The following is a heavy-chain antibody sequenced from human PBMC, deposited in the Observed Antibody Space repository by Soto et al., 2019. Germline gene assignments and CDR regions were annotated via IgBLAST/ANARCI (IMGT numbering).Heavy chain of an antibody. Sequence: QVQLVESGGGVVQPGRSLSLSCAVSGFTVSTYGMHWVRQAPGKGLEWVAVISRDGGTKYYADSVKGRFTSSRDNSRNTLFLEMNSLRSDDMAVYYCTGEVASGYWGQGTLVTVSS. J-gene: IGHJ4*02. V-gene: IGHV3-30*03. CDR2: ISRDGGTK. D-gene: IGHD2-8*02. CDR1: GFTVSTYG. CDR3: TGEVASGY.